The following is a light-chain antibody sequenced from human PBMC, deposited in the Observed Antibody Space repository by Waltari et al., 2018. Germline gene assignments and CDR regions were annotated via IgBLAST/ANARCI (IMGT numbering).Light chain of an antibody. CDR2: EVS. V-gene: IGLV2-23*02. J-gene: IGLJ2*01. CDR1: SRDVASYNL. CDR3: CSYAGSSTFVV. Sequence: QSALTQPASVSGSPGQSITISCTGTSRDVASYNLVSWYQQHPGKAPKLMIYEVSKRPSVVSNRFSGSKSGNTASLTISGLQAEDEADYYCCSYAGSSTFVVFGGGTKLTVL.